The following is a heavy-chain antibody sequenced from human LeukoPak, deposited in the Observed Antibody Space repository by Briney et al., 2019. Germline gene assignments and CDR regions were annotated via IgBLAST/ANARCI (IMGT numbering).Heavy chain of an antibody. CDR1: GGSISSYY. CDR2: IYYSGST. D-gene: IGHD6-6*01. CDR3: ARRLEYSSSFNY. V-gene: IGHV4-59*08. J-gene: IGHJ4*02. Sequence: SETLSLTCTVSGGSISSYYWSWIRQPPGKGLEWIGYIYYSGSTNYNPSLKSRVTISVDTSKNQVSLKLSSVTAADTAVYYCARRLEYSSSFNYWGQGILVTVSS.